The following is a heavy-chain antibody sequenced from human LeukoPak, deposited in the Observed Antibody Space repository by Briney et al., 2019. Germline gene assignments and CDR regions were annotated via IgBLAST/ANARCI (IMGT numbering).Heavy chain of an antibody. CDR2: INHSGST. CDR1: GGSFSGYY. CDR3: ARGARVVVVAATVIWFDP. V-gene: IGHV4-34*01. Sequence: SETLSLTCAVYGGSFSGYYWSWLRQPPGKGLEWLGEINHSGSTNYNPSLKSRVTISVDTSKNQFSLKLSSVTAADTAVYYCARGARVVVVAATVIWFDPWGQGTLVTVSS. D-gene: IGHD2-15*01. J-gene: IGHJ5*02.